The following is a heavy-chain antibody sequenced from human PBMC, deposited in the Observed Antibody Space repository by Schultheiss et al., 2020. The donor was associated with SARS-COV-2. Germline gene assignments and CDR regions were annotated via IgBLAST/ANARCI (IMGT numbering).Heavy chain of an antibody. Sequence: GGSLRLSCAASGFTFSSYAMHWVRQAPGKGLEWVAVISYDGSDKYYADSVKGRFTISRDNSKNTLYLQMNSLRAEDTAVYYCARVSYCSGGSCYPREKGTFDYWGQGTLVTVSS. D-gene: IGHD2-15*01. V-gene: IGHV3-30*07. CDR3: ARVSYCSGGSCYPREKGTFDY. J-gene: IGHJ4*02. CDR2: ISYDGSDK. CDR1: GFTFSSYA.